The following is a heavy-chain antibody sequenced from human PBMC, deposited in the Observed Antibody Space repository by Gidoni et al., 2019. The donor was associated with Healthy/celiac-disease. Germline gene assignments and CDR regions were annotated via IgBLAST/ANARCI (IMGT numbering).Heavy chain of an antibody. Sequence: EVQLVASGVGLVQPGRSLRPSCTASGFPLGAYAMSWVRQAPGKGLEWVGFIRSKAYGGTTEYAASVKGRFTISRDDSKSIAYLQMNSLKTEDTAVYYCTRSPGGYDKYFDYWGQGTLVTVSS. CDR2: IRSKAYGGTT. J-gene: IGHJ4*02. CDR1: GFPLGAYA. V-gene: IGHV3-49*04. D-gene: IGHD5-12*01. CDR3: TRSPGGYDKYFDY.